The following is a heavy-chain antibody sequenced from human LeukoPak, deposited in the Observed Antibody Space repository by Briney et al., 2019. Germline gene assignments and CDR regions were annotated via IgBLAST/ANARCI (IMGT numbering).Heavy chain of an antibody. CDR1: GFTFSSYW. V-gene: IGHV3-74*01. CDR2: INSDGSST. D-gene: IGHD3-3*01. CDR3: ARNRDYDFWSGYYTEYYFDY. J-gene: IGHJ4*02. Sequence: GGSLRLSCAASGFTFSSYWMHWVRQAPGKGLVWVSRINSDGSSTSYADSVKGRFTISRDNAKNTLYLQMNSLRAEGTAVYYCARNRDYDFWSGYYTEYYFDYWGQRTLVTVSS.